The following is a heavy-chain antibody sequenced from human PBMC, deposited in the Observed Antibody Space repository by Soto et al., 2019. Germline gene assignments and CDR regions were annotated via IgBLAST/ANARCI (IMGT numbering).Heavy chain of an antibody. Sequence: PSVKVSCKASGYTFTGYYLHWVRQAPGQGPEWVGKIDPDSGDTDQSQKFQGRVTLTRDTAIDTAYMELARLTLDDTAIYYCARGPLEWGQGTLVTVSS. CDR2: IDPDSGDT. J-gene: IGHJ4*02. CDR3: ARGPLE. CDR1: GYTFTGYY. V-gene: IGHV1-2*02.